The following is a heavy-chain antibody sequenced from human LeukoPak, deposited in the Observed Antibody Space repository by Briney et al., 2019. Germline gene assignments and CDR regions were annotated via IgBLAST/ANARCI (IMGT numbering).Heavy chain of an antibody. CDR2: IYYSGST. CDR1: GGSISSSSYY. CDR3: ARQDSSPYFDY. V-gene: IGHV4-39*01. Sequence: PSETLSLTCTVSGGSISSSSYYWGWIRQPPGKGVEGIGSIYYSGSTYYNPSLKSRVTMSVDTSKNQFSLKLSSVTAADTAVYYCARQDSSPYFDYWGQGTLVTVSS. J-gene: IGHJ4*02.